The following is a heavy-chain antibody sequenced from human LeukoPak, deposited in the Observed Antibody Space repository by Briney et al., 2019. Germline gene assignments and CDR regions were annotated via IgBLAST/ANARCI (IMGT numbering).Heavy chain of an antibody. D-gene: IGHD3-3*01. Sequence: GGSLRLSCAASGFTFSSYAMHWVRQAPGKGLEWVAVISYDGSNKYYADSVKGRFTISRDNSKNTLYLQMNSLRAEDTAVYCCARVNWDDSYGMDVWGQGTTVTVSS. CDR1: GFTFSSYA. CDR2: ISYDGSNK. J-gene: IGHJ6*02. V-gene: IGHV3-30*14. CDR3: ARVNWDDSYGMDV.